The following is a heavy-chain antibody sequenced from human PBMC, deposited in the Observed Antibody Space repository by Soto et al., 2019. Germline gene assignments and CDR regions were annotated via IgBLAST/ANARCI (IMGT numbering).Heavy chain of an antibody. CDR1: GGTFSSYA. CDR2: IIPIFGTA. V-gene: IGHV1-69*01. J-gene: IGHJ6*02. CDR3: ARDDYGDQIYYYYGMDV. Sequence: QVQLVQSGAEVQKPGSSVKVSCKASGGTFSSYAISWVRQAPGQGLEWMGGIIPIFGTANYAQKFQGRVTITADESTSTAYMELSSLRSEDTAVYYCARDDYGDQIYYYYGMDVWGQGTTVTVSS. D-gene: IGHD4-17*01.